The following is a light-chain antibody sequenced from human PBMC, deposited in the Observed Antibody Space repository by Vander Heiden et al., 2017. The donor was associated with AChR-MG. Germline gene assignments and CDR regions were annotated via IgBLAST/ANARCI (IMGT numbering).Light chain of an antibody. CDR2: AAS. CDR1: QTITTY. CDR3: QRSVTPRWT. J-gene: IGKJ1*01. V-gene: IGKV1-39*01. Sequence: DIQMTQSPSSLSASVGDRLTITCRASQTITTYFNWYQQRPGKAPKLLIYAASSLQSGVPSRFSGSGSGTEFTLTISSLQPEDFATYYCQRSVTPRWTFGQGTKVEIK.